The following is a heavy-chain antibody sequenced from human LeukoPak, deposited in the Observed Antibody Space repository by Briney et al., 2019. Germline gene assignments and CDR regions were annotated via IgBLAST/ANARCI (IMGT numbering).Heavy chain of an antibody. Sequence: PGGSLRLSCAASGFTFSSYGMHWVRPAPGKGLAWVAVIWNDGSNKYYVDSVKGRFTIYRDNSKNTLYLQMNSLRAEDTAVYYCARDSVFDYWGQGTLVTVSS. CDR2: IWNDGSNK. D-gene: IGHD6-19*01. V-gene: IGHV3-33*01. CDR3: ARDSVFDY. CDR1: GFTFSSYG. J-gene: IGHJ4*02.